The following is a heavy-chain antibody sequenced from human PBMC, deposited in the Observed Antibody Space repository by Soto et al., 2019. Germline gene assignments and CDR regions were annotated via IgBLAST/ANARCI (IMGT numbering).Heavy chain of an antibody. J-gene: IGHJ4*02. D-gene: IGHD3-9*01. CDR3: AKTGHYDILTGYPPHFDY. CDR2: ISDSGALT. V-gene: IGHV3-23*01. Sequence: EVQLLESGGGLVQPGGSLRLSCAVSGFTFSSYAMSWVRQAPGKGLEWVSTISDSGALTYYADSVKGRFTISRDNSKNTLYLQMNSLRAEDTAVYHCAKTGHYDILTGYPPHFDYWGQGTLVTVSS. CDR1: GFTFSSYA.